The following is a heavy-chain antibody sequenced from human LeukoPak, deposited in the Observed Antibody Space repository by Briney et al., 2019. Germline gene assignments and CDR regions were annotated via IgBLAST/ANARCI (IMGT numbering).Heavy chain of an antibody. Sequence: GGSLRLSCAASGFIFRSYWMHWVRQAPGKGLVWVSRVKPDGSSTDYADSVKGRFTISRDNAKNTLYLQMNSLRAEDTAVYFCGFGSGNYNDYWGQGTLVTVSS. V-gene: IGHV3-74*01. CDR2: VKPDGSST. J-gene: IGHJ4*02. CDR3: GFGSGNYNDY. CDR1: GFIFRSYW. D-gene: IGHD3-10*01.